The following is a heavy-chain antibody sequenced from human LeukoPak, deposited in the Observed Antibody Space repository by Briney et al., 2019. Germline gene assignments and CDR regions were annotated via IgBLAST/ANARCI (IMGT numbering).Heavy chain of an antibody. J-gene: IGHJ4*02. D-gene: IGHD6-19*01. V-gene: IGHV3-30*18. CDR1: GFSLSDFG. CDR2: ISYDGTDK. Sequence: PGGSLRLSCEASGFSLSDFGMHWVRQAPGKGLEWVAVISYDGTDKYYADSMKGRFTISRDNFKNTVNLEMNSLRVEDTAVYYCAKQVDDAVAGAPDYWGQGTLVTVSS. CDR3: AKQVDDAVAGAPDY.